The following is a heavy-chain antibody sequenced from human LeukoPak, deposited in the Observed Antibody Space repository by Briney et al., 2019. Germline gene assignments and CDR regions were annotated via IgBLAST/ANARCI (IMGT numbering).Heavy chain of an antibody. D-gene: IGHD3-10*01. Sequence: SETLSLTCAVYGGSFSGYYWSWIRQPPGKGLEWIGEINHSGSTNYNPSLKSRVTISVDTSKNQFSLKLSSVTAADTAVYYCARDREGTWYFDVWGRGTLVTVSS. V-gene: IGHV4-34*01. CDR2: INHSGST. CDR1: GGSFSGYY. J-gene: IGHJ2*01. CDR3: ARDREGTWYFDV.